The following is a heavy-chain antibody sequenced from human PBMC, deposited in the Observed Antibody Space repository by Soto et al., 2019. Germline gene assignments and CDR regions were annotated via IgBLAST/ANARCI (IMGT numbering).Heavy chain of an antibody. CDR1: GFTFSSYG. D-gene: IGHD4-17*01. Sequence: QVQLVESGGGVVQPGRSLRLSCAASGFTFSSYGMHWVRQAPGKGLEWVAVIWYDGSNKYYADSVKGRFTISRDNSKNTLYLQMNSLRAEDTAVYYCARDSPLDARTAVYGDYAFDYWGQGTLVTVSS. V-gene: IGHV3-33*01. J-gene: IGHJ4*02. CDR2: IWYDGSNK. CDR3: ARDSPLDARTAVYGDYAFDY.